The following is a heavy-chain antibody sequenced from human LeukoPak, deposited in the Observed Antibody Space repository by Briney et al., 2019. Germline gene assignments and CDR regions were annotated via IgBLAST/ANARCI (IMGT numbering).Heavy chain of an antibody. J-gene: IGHJ4*02. Sequence: SETLSLTCTVSGGSISSSSYYWGWIRQPAGKGLEWIGRIYTSGSTNYNPSLKSRVTMSVDTSKNQFSLKLSSVTAADTAVYYCVRGRSSGDDYWGQGTLVTVSS. D-gene: IGHD2-15*01. CDR2: IYTSGST. V-gene: IGHV4-61*02. CDR1: GGSISSSSYY. CDR3: VRGRSSGDDY.